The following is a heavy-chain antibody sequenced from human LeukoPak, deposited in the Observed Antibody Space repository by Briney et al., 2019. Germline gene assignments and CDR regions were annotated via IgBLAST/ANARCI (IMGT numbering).Heavy chain of an antibody. CDR3: AKDLYAGTTHGYFDY. D-gene: IGHD6-13*01. Sequence: GGSLRLSCAASGFTFSSYAMSWVRQAPGKGLEWVSGISGSGGSTYYADSVKGRFTISRDNSKNTLYLQMNSLRAEDTAVYYCAKDLYAGTTHGYFDYWGQGTLVTVSS. V-gene: IGHV3-23*01. CDR1: GFTFSSYA. J-gene: IGHJ4*02. CDR2: ISGSGGST.